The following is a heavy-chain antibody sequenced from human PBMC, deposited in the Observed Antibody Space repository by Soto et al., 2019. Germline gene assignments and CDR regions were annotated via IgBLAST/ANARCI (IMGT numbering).Heavy chain of an antibody. CDR3: ARGSSSSKGYYYGMDV. CDR2: IIPIFSTA. J-gene: IGHJ6*02. Sequence: SVKVSCKASGGTLSSYAISWVRQPPGQGLEWMGGIIPIFSTANYVQKFQGRVTISADESTSTAYMELSSRKSEDTAVYYCARGSSSSKGYYYGMDVWGQGTTVTVSS. D-gene: IGHD6-6*01. V-gene: IGHV1-69*13. CDR1: GGTLSSYA.